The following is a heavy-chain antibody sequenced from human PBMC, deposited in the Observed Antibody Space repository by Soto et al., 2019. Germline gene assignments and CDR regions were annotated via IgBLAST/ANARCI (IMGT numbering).Heavy chain of an antibody. CDR2: IVVGSGNT. Sequence: QMQLVQSGPEVKKPGTSVKVSCKASGFTFTSSAVQWVRQARGQRLEWIGWIVVGSGNTNYAQKFQERVTITRDMSTSTAYMELSSLRSEDTAVYYCAAGERTYYYDSSGYYSMDYYYGMDVWGQGTTVTVSS. CDR1: GFTFTSSA. D-gene: IGHD3-22*01. CDR3: AAGERTYYYDSSGYYSMDYYYGMDV. V-gene: IGHV1-58*01. J-gene: IGHJ6*02.